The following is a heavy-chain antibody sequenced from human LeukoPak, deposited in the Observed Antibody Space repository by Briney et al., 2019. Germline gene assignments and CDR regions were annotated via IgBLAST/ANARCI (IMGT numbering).Heavy chain of an antibody. Sequence: SETLSLTCTVSGGSISSYYWSWIRQPPGKGLEWIGYIYYSGSTNYNPSLKSRVTISVDTSKNQFSLKLSSVTAADTAVYYCARLVDTAMVTRWFDPWGQGTLVTVS. D-gene: IGHD5-18*01. CDR1: GGSISSYY. J-gene: IGHJ5*02. CDR3: ARLVDTAMVTRWFDP. V-gene: IGHV4-59*01. CDR2: IYYSGST.